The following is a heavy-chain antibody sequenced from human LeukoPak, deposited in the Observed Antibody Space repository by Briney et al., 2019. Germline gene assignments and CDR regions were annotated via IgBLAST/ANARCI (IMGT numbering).Heavy chain of an antibody. V-gene: IGHV3-21*05. CDR2: ISSSSSYT. CDR1: GFTFSSYA. CDR3: ARQYGGYVGY. J-gene: IGHJ4*02. Sequence: GGSLGLSCAASGFTFSSYAMSWVRQAPGKGLEWVSYISSSSSYTNYADSVKGRFTISRDNAKNSLYLQMNSLRAEDTAVYYCARQYGGYVGYWGQGTLVTVSS. D-gene: IGHD5-12*01.